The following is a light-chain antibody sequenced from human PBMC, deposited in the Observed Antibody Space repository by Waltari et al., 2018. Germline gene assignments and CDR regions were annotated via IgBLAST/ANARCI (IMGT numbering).Light chain of an antibody. J-gene: IGLJ1*01. CDR1: TSDVGSYTL. Sequence: QSALTQPASVSGSPGQSITISCTGTTSDVGSYTLVSWYQHHPANAPKPIILEFSERPQGVSNRFSGSKSGNTASLTISGLQAEDEADYHCCSYAGNSIYVFGTGTRVTVL. CDR3: CSYAGNSIYV. CDR2: EFS. V-gene: IGLV2-23*02.